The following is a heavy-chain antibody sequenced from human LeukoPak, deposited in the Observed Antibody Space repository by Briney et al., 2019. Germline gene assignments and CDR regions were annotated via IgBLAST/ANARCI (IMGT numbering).Heavy chain of an antibody. Sequence: PGGSLRLSCAASGFTFTYAWMTWVRQGPGEGLEWVSAISGSGAYTYSADSVKGRFTISRDHSKNTLYLQMNSLRAEDTAVYYCAKGSDGNYGRPLDYWGQGTLVTVSS. CDR2: ISGSGAYT. CDR3: AKGSDGNYGRPLDY. D-gene: IGHD4-11*01. CDR1: GFTFTYAW. J-gene: IGHJ4*02. V-gene: IGHV3-23*01.